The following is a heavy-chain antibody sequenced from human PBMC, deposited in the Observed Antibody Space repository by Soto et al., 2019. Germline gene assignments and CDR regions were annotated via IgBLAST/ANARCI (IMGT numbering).Heavy chain of an antibody. D-gene: IGHD5-12*01. V-gene: IGHV3-23*01. CDR1: GFTFSSYA. CDR3: XXXXXXXTIVHAFDI. CDR2: ISGSGGST. J-gene: IGHJ3*02. Sequence: EVQLLESGGGLVQPGGSLRLSCAASGFTFSSYAMSWVRQAPGKGLEWVSAISGSGGSTYYADSVKGRFTISRDNSKNTLXXXXXXXXXXXXXXXXXXXXXXXXTIVHAFDIWGQGTMVTVSS.